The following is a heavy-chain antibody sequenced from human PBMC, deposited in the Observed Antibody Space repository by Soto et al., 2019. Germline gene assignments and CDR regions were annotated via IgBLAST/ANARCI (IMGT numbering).Heavy chain of an antibody. V-gene: IGHV4-31*03. J-gene: IGHJ4*02. D-gene: IGHD3-10*01. CDR1: GSSISGADYY. CDR3: ARTRGSSFFDF. CDR2: IFYSGTS. Sequence: SETLSLTCNVSGSSISGADYYWSWIRQFPGKGLEWIGYIFYSGTSYYNYNSSLKSRLFMSLDPSKNSFYLKLTSVTAADTAVYYCARTRGSSFFDFWGPGTLVTVYS.